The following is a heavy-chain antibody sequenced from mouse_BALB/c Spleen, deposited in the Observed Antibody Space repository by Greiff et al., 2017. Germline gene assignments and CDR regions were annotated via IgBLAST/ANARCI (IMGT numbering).Heavy chain of an antibody. D-gene: IGHD2-12*01. CDR2: ISSGGST. V-gene: IGHV5-6-5*01. Sequence: EVQVVESGGGLVKPGRSLKLSCAASGFSFSSYAMSWVRQNPEKRLEWVASISSGGSTYYPDSVKGRITIARDNARNILYLQMSSLRSEDTAMYYCASYYRRYYAIDYWGQGTSVTVSA. CDR1: GFSFSSYA. J-gene: IGHJ4*01. CDR3: ASYYRRYYAIDY.